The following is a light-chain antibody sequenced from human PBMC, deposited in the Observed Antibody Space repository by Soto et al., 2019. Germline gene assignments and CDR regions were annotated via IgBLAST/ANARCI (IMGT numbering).Light chain of an antibody. CDR3: SSYTGSTTYV. V-gene: IGLV2-14*01. Sequence: QSVLTQPASVSGSPGQSITITCTRTSSDVGGYNYVSWYQQHPGKAPKLMIYDVSNRPSGVSNRFSGSKSGNTASLTISGLQAEDEADYYCSSYTGSTTYVFGIGTKVTVL. CDR1: SSDVGGYNY. CDR2: DVS. J-gene: IGLJ1*01.